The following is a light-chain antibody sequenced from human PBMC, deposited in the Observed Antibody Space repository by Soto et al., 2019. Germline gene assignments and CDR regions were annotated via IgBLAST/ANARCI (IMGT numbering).Light chain of an antibody. V-gene: IGKV3-20*01. CDR3: QQYGSWT. Sequence: EIVLTQSPGTLSLSPGERATLSCRASQSISSNYLAWYQQKPGQAPRLLIYGASSRATGIPDRFSGSGSGTDFTLTISRLKPEDSAIYYCQQYGSWTFGQGTKVEIK. CDR1: QSISSNY. J-gene: IGKJ1*01. CDR2: GAS.